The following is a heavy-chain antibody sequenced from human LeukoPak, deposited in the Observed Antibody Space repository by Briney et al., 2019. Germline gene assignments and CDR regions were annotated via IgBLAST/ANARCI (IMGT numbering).Heavy chain of an antibody. CDR3: ARVGFVVVPAAMIHGSFDY. Sequence: SETLSLTCAVYGGSFSGYYWSWIRQPPGNGLEWIGEINHSGSTNYNPSLKSRVTISVDTSKNQFSLKLSSVTAADTAVYYCARVGFVVVPAAMIHGSFDYWGQGTLVTVSS. J-gene: IGHJ4*02. CDR2: INHSGST. CDR1: GGSFSGYY. V-gene: IGHV4-34*01. D-gene: IGHD2-2*01.